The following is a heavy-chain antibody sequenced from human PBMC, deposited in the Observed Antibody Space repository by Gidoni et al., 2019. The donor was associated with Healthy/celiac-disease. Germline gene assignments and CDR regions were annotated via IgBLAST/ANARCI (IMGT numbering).Heavy chain of an antibody. D-gene: IGHD2-2*01. CDR2: ISGSGGST. J-gene: IGHJ4*02. Sequence: EVQLLESGGGLVQPGGSLRLSCAASGFTFSSDAMSWVRQAPGKGLEWVSAISGSGGSTYYADSVKGRFTISRDNSKNTLYLQMNSLRAEDTAVYYCAKWNLAGYQPFYSDYWGQGTLVTVSS. V-gene: IGHV3-23*01. CDR3: AKWNLAGYQPFYSDY. CDR1: GFTFSSDA.